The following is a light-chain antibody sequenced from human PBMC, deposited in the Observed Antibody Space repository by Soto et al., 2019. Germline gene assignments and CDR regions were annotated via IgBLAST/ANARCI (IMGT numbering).Light chain of an antibody. CDR2: AAS. V-gene: IGKV3-15*01. J-gene: IGKJ4*01. CDR3: QECNNRPIT. Sequence: EIVLKQSPATLSVSPGERATLSCRASQSVSSNLAWYQQKPGRTPRLLIYAASTRATGIPARFSGSGSGTESTLPISSLLLSDFAVYRCQECNNRPITVGG. CDR1: QSVSSN.